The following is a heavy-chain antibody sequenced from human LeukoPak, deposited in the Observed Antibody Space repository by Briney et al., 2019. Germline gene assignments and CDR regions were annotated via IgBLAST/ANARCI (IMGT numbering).Heavy chain of an antibody. V-gene: IGHV1-69*04. D-gene: IGHD6-19*01. CDR3: ARGIAVAGTDDAFDI. J-gene: IGHJ3*02. CDR2: IIPILGIA. CDR1: GGTFSSYA. Sequence: ASVKVSCKASGGTFSSYAISWVRQAPGQGLEWMGRIIPILGIANYAQKFQGRVTITAGKSTSTAYMELSSLRSEDTAVYYCARGIAVAGTDDAFDIWGQGTMVTVSS.